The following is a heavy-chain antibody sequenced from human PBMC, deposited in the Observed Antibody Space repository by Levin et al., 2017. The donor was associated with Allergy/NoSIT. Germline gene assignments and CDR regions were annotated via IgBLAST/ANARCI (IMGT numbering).Heavy chain of an antibody. J-gene: IGHJ5*02. Sequence: EASVKVSCKASGGTFSSYTISWVRQAPGQGLEWMGRIIPILGIANYAQKFQGRVTITADKSTSTAYMELRSLRSEDTAVYYCARGSRYSSSTSCPRGYHDGWFDPWGQGTLVTV. CDR1: GGTFSSYT. CDR3: ARGSRYSSSTSCPRGYHDGWFDP. V-gene: IGHV1-69*02. D-gene: IGHD2-2*01. CDR2: IIPILGIA.